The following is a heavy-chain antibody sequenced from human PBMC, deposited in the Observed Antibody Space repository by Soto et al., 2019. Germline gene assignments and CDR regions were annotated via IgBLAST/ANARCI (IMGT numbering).Heavy chain of an antibody. CDR2: VYYNGST. Sequence: QVQLQESGPGLVKPADTLYLTCSVSGGSFSSHGYYWVCIRQPPGSGLEWIANVYYNGSTNCNPSLKSRGTISSDTSKSQFYVKLSSVPAADTAVYYCARVDYGDSPWFDPCGQGPTVTVSS. D-gene: IGHD4-17*01. V-gene: IGHV4-61*08. J-gene: IGHJ5*02. CDR3: ARVDYGDSPWFDP. CDR1: GGSFSSHGYY.